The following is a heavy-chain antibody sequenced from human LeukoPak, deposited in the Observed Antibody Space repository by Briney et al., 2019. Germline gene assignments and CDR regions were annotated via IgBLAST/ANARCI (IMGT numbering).Heavy chain of an antibody. J-gene: IGHJ4*02. CDR1: GFTFSGSA. CDR3: TSGGSSSAKDY. Sequence: PGGSLRLSCAASGFTFSGSAMHWVRQASGKGLEWADRIRSKANSYATAYAASVKGRFTISRDDSKNTAYLQMNSLKTEDTAVYFCTSGGSSSAKDYWGQGTLVTVSS. CDR2: IRSKANSYAT. D-gene: IGHD6-6*01. V-gene: IGHV3-73*01.